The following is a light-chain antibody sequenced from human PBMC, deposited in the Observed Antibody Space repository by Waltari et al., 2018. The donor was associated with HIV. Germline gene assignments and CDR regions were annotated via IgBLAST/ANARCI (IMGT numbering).Light chain of an antibody. V-gene: IGLV1-47*01. CDR3: AAWDDSLSGRV. Sequence: QSVLPQPPSASGTPGQRVPIYCSGSHSNIGINYVYWYQQPPGTAPKLLISWDNQRPSGVPGRFAGSNSGTSASLAISGLRSEDEADYYCAAWDDSLSGRVFGGGTNLTVL. CDR2: WDN. CDR1: HSNIGINY. J-gene: IGLJ3*02.